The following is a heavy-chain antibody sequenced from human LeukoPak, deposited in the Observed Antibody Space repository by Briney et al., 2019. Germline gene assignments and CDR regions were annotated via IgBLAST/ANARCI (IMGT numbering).Heavy chain of an antibody. CDR2: ISAYNGNT. CDR1: GYTFTSYG. J-gene: IGHJ5*02. D-gene: IGHD6-13*01. Sequence: GASVKVSCKASGYTFTSYGISWVRQAPGQGLEWMGWISAYNGNTNYAQKLQGRVTMTTDTSTSTAYMELRSLRSDDTAVYYCARDRRYSSSWQKNWFDPWAREPWSPSPQ. V-gene: IGHV1-18*01. CDR3: ARDRRYSSSWQKNWFDP.